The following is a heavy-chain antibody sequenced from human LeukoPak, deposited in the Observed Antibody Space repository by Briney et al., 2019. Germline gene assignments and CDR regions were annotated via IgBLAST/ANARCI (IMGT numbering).Heavy chain of an antibody. J-gene: IGHJ4*02. V-gene: IGHV3-23*01. CDR1: GFTFNNYA. Sequence: GGSLRLSCAASGFTFNNYAMSWVRQTPGKGLEWVSAISGSGGATYYADSVKGRFTISRDNSKNTLCLQMNSLRAEDTAVYYCARAHTSSSWYAAHYWGQGTLVTVSS. D-gene: IGHD6-13*01. CDR2: ISGSGGAT. CDR3: ARAHTSSSWYAAHY.